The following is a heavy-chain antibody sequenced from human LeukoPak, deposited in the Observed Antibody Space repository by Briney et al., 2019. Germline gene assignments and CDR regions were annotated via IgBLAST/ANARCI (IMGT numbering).Heavy chain of an antibody. D-gene: IGHD2-2*01. J-gene: IGHJ4*02. CDR2: IIPILGIA. Sequence: SVKASCKASGYTFTSYAISWVRQAPGQGLEWMGRIIPILGIANYAQKFQGRVTITADKSTSTAYMELSSLRSEDTAVYYCARDPLHRYCSSTSCYLFDYWGQGTLVTVSS. CDR1: GYTFTSYA. CDR3: ARDPLHRYCSSTSCYLFDY. V-gene: IGHV1-69*04.